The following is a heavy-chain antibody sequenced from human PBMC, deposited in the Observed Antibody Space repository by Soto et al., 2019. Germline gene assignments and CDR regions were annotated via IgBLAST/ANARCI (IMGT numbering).Heavy chain of an antibody. Sequence: QVQLVQSGAEVKEPGASVKVSCKASGYTFINYYMHWVRQAPGQGLEWMGVINPSGGTTGYAQKFQGRVTMTRDTSTSTLYMELSSLTSEDTAMYYCARKSNGNYYYYIDVWGKGTTVTVSS. J-gene: IGHJ6*03. D-gene: IGHD1-1*01. V-gene: IGHV1-46*03. CDR1: GYTFINYY. CDR2: INPSGGTT. CDR3: ARKSNGNYYYYIDV.